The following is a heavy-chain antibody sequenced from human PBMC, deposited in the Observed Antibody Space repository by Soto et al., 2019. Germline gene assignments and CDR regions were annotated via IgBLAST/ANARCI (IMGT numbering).Heavy chain of an antibody. J-gene: IGHJ3*01. V-gene: IGHV3-23*01. D-gene: IGHD2-21*01. Sequence: PGGSLRLSCVASGFRFSNYGMSWVRQAPGKGLEWVSGISGNGGHAYYADAVKGRFTISRDNAKNSVYLQMNSLRVEDTAVYYCAKERGPEVSATIVGDVWGQGILVTVSS. CDR2: ISGNGGHA. CDR3: AKERGPEVSATIVGDV. CDR1: GFRFSNYG.